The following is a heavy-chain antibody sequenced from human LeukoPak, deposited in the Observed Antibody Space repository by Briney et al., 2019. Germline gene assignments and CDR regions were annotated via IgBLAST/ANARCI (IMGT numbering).Heavy chain of an antibody. CDR2: TSGSGVNS. Sequence: GGLRLSCAAPGFTLRSYDMNWVRQAPGKGLGGVAATSGSGVNSYYADSVRGRFTISRDNSQNTLYLQMDSLRAEDTALYYCAKEYSGYDFDYWGQGTLVTVSS. J-gene: IGHJ4*02. CDR3: AKEYSGYDFDY. D-gene: IGHD5-12*01. CDR1: GFTLRSYD. V-gene: IGHV3-23*01.